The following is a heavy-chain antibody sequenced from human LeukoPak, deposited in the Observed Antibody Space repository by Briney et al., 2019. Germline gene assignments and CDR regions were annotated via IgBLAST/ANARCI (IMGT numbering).Heavy chain of an antibody. Sequence: GGSLRLSCAASGFTFSSYWMSWVRRAPGKGLEWVANIKQDGSEKYYVDSVKGRFTISRDNAKNSLYLQMNSLRAEDTAVYYCASGLYGSGSYLDYWGQGTLVTVSS. D-gene: IGHD3-10*01. J-gene: IGHJ4*02. CDR2: IKQDGSEK. V-gene: IGHV3-7*01. CDR1: GFTFSSYW. CDR3: ASGLYGSGSYLDY.